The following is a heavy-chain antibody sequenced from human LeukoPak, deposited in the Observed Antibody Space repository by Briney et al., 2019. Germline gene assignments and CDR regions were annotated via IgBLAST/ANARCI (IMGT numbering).Heavy chain of an antibody. CDR1: GFTFDDYA. CDR3: AKDPVSGYCSSTSCGGY. D-gene: IGHD2-2*01. J-gene: IGHJ4*02. V-gene: IGHV3-9*01. Sequence: GGSLRLSCAASGFTFDDYAMHWVRQAPGKGLEWVSGISWNSGSIGYADSVKGRFTISRGNSKNTLYLQMNSLRAEDTAVYYCAKDPVSGYCSSTSCGGYWGQGTLVTVSS. CDR2: ISWNSGSI.